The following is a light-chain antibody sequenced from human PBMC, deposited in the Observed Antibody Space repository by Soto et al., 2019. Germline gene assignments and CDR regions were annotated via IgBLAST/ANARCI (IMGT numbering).Light chain of an antibody. CDR3: QQSYSTPPKWT. J-gene: IGKJ1*01. Sequence: IHMTQSPSTLSGSVGDRVTITCRASQTISSWLAWYQQKPGKAPKLLIYKASTLKSGVPSRFSGSGSGTDFTLTISSLQPEDFATYYCQQSYSTPPKWTFGQGTKVDI. CDR2: KAS. CDR1: QTISSW. V-gene: IGKV1-5*03.